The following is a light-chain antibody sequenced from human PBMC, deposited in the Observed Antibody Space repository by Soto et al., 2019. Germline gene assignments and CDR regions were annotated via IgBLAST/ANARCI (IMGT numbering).Light chain of an antibody. Sequence: SYELTQPPSVSVAPGKTARITCGGNNIGSKSVHWYQQKPGQAPVLVIYYDSDRPSGIPERFSVSNAGNTATLTISRVEAGDEADYYCQVWDSSSDLVVFGGGTKLTVL. V-gene: IGLV3-21*04. J-gene: IGLJ2*01. CDR3: QVWDSSSDLVV. CDR1: NIGSKS. CDR2: YDS.